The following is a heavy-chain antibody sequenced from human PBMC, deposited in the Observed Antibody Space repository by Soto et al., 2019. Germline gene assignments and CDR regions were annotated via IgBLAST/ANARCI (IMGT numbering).Heavy chain of an antibody. CDR1: GYTFTSYD. CDR2: MNPNSGNT. CDR3: ARGGIEIFGVVMDYYYYMDV. D-gene: IGHD3-3*01. V-gene: IGHV1-8*01. J-gene: IGHJ6*03. Sequence: ASVKVSCKASGYTFTSYDINWVRQATGQGLEWMGWMNPNSGNTGCAQKFQGRVTMTRNTSISTAYMELSSLRSEDTAVYYCARGGIEIFGVVMDYYYYMDVWGKGTTVTVSS.